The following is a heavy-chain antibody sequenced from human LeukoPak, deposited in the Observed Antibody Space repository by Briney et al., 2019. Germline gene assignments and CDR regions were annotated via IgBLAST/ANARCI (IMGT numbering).Heavy chain of an antibody. CDR3: ARAQSAAGYSASFFDY. CDR2: IHPNSGGT. D-gene: IGHD6-13*01. Sequence: GASEKVSRKASGDTLTGDYVHGVPHAPERGREWMGWIHPNSGGTNYAQKFQGRGTMTRDTSNSTAYMELSRLRSDDTAVYYCARAQSAAGYSASFFDYWGQGTLVTVSS. J-gene: IGHJ4*02. V-gene: IGHV1-2*02. CDR1: GDTLTGDY.